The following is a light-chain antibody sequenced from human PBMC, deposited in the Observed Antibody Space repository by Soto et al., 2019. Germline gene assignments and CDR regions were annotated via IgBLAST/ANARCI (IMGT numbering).Light chain of an antibody. CDR1: SSDVGGYDF. V-gene: IGLV2-11*01. Sequence: QSVLTQPRSVSGSPGQSVTISCTGTSSDVGGYDFVSWYQQHPGKAPKLMISDVSKRPSGVPDRFSGSKSGKTASLTISGLHAEDEGDYYCCSYAGDLALFGGGTKLTVL. J-gene: IGLJ2*01. CDR2: DVS. CDR3: CSYAGDLAL.